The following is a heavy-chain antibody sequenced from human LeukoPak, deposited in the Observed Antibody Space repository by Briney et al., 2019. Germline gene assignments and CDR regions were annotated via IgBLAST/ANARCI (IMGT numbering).Heavy chain of an antibody. J-gene: IGHJ4*02. CDR1: GFTFSSYG. Sequence: TGGSLRLSCAASGFTFSSYGMHWVRQAPGKGLEWVAVISYDGSYKYYADSVKGRFTISRDNSKNTLYLQMNSLRAEDTAVYYCAKGRGTTVTTSPVDYWGQGTLVAVSS. V-gene: IGHV3-30*18. CDR2: ISYDGSYK. CDR3: AKGRGTTVTTSPVDY. D-gene: IGHD4-17*01.